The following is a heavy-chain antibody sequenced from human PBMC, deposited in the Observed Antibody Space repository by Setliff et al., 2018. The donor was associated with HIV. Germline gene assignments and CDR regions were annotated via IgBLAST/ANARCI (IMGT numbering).Heavy chain of an antibody. CDR3: ASSPGTVFGVVILNPRFDS. CDR2: ISSSGSTI. J-gene: IGHJ4*02. Sequence: GGSLRLSCAASGFTFSSYEMNWVRQAPGKGLEWLSYISSSGSTIYYADSVKGRFTVSRDNAKNSLYLQMNSLRAEDTAVYYCASSPGTVFGVVILNPRFDSWGQGTLVTVSS. CDR1: GFTFSSYE. V-gene: IGHV3-48*03. D-gene: IGHD3-3*01.